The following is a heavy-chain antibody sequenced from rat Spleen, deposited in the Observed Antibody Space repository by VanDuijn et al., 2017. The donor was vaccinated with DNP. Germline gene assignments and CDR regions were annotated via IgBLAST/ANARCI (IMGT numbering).Heavy chain of an antibody. V-gene: IGHV4-2*01. CDR3: ARGPNYGGYSDFLDY. CDR2: INKDISTI. D-gene: IGHD1-11*01. CDR1: GFNFNDYW. Sequence: EVKLVESGGGLVQPGRSLILSCAASGFNFNDYWMGWVRQAPGKGLEWVGKINKDISTINYTQALRERFTIFRNNAQNSLYLQMNTLGSEDTALYYCARGPNYGGYSDFLDYWGQGVMVTVSS. J-gene: IGHJ2*01.